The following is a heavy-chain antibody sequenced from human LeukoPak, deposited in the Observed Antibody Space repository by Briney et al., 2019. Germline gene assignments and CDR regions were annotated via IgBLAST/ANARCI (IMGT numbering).Heavy chain of an antibody. Sequence: SETLSHTCTVSGGSISSSGYYWGWIRQPPGKGLEWIGSIYYSGNTYYNPSLKSRVTISVDTSKNQFSLKLSSVTAADTAVYYCARGKFYDSSGYYYWGQGTLVTVSS. CDR1: GGSISSSGYY. D-gene: IGHD3-22*01. V-gene: IGHV4-39*01. J-gene: IGHJ4*02. CDR3: ARGKFYDSSGYYY. CDR2: IYYSGNT.